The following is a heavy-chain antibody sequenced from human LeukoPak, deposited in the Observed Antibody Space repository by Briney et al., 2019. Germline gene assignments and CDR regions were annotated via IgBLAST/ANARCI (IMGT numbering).Heavy chain of an antibody. CDR2: IFPSGGEI. CDR3: ATYRQVLLPFES. D-gene: IGHD2-8*02. Sequence: PGGSLRLSCAASGFTFSSYAMIWVRQPPGKGLEWVSSIFPSGGEIHYADSVRGRFAISRDNSKSTVSLQMNSLRAEDTAIYYCATYRQVLLPFESWGQGTLVTVSS. CDR1: GFTFSSYA. V-gene: IGHV3-23*01. J-gene: IGHJ4*02.